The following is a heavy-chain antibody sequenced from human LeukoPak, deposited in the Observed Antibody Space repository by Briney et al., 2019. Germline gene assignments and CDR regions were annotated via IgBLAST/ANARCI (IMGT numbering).Heavy chain of an antibody. CDR3: ARDQEGFDY. J-gene: IGHJ4*02. Sequence: ASVKVSCKASGDTFTSNYIHWVRQAPGQGLEWMGMIYPRDGSTSYAQKFQGRVTVTRDTSTSTVHMELSGLRSEDTAVYYCARDQEGFDYWGQGTLVTVSS. V-gene: IGHV1-46*01. CDR2: IYPRDGST. CDR1: GDTFTSNY.